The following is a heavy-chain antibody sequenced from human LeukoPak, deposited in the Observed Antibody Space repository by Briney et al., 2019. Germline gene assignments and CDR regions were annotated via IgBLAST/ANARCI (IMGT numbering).Heavy chain of an antibody. J-gene: IGHJ6*04. CDR2: ISGSGTTI. V-gene: IGHV3-48*03. Sequence: GGSLRLSCKASGFNLGFYWMNWVRQAPGKGLEWVSYISGSGTTIYYADSVKGRFTISRDNAKNSLYLQMNSLRAEDTAVYYCAELGITMIGGVWGKGTTVTISS. D-gene: IGHD3-10*02. CDR3: AELGITMIGGV. CDR1: GFNLGFYW.